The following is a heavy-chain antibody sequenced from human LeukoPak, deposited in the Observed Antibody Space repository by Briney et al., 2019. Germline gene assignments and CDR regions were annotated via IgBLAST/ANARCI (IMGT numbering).Heavy chain of an antibody. J-gene: IGHJ4*02. Sequence: ASVKVSCKGSRYTLTSYYMHWVRQAPGQRLEWMGVINPSGGSTSYAQKFQGRVTMTRDTSTSTVYMELSSLRSEDTAVYYCARELGYNWNYVNEDYWGQGTLVTVFS. V-gene: IGHV1-46*01. CDR1: RYTLTSYY. D-gene: IGHD1-7*01. CDR3: ARELGYNWNYVNEDY. CDR2: INPSGGST.